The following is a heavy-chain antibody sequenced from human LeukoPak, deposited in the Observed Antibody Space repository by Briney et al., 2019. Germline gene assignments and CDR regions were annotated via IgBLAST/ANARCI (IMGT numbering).Heavy chain of an antibody. CDR1: GFTFDDYA. D-gene: IGHD2-15*01. CDR2: ISWNGGSI. V-gene: IGHV3-9*01. Sequence: PGGSLRLSCAASGFTFDDYAMHWVRQAPGKGLEWVSCISWNGGSIGYADSVKGRFTISRDNAKNSLYLQMNSLRAEDTALYYCAKVVVVVAATGGFAYWGQGTLVTVSS. J-gene: IGHJ4*02. CDR3: AKVVVVVAATGGFAY.